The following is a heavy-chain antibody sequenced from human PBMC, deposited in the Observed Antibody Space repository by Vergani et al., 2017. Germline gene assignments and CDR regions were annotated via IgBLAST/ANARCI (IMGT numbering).Heavy chain of an antibody. CDR2: ISYDGTQK. D-gene: IGHD2-2*03. CDR1: GFTSSYYG. J-gene: IGHJ5*02. Sequence: QVHLVESGGGVVQPGRSLRLSCVVSGFTSSYYGMHWVRQAPGKGLEWVAVISYDGTQKYYADSVKGRFTISRDNSKSTLYLQMNSLRTEDTAVYYCAREGGYCSSTSCYGWFDPWGQGTLVTVSS. CDR3: AREGGYCSSTSCYGWFDP. V-gene: IGHV3-30*03.